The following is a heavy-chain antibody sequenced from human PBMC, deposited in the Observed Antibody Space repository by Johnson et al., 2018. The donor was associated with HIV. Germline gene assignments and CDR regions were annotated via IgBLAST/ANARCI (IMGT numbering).Heavy chain of an antibody. D-gene: IGHD4-17*01. J-gene: IGHJ3*01. CDR3: ASSGYGDYSHLFDV. CDR1: GFTFDDYT. CDR2: IYSGGST. V-gene: IGHV3-66*01. Sequence: VQLVESGGGLVQPGRSLRLSCKTSGFTFDDYTMSCFRQAPVKGLEWVSVIYSGGSTYYADSVKGRFTISRDNSKNTLYLQMNSLRGDDTAVYYCASSGYGDYSHLFDVWGQGTMVTVSS.